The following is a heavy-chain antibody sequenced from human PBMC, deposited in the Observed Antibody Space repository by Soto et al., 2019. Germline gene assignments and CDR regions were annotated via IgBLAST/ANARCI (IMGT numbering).Heavy chain of an antibody. V-gene: IGHV4-34*01. D-gene: IGHD2-2*01. Sequence: AETLARTCAVYGGSFSCYYWSWIRQPPGKVLELVGEINHSGSTNYNPSLKSRVTISVDTSKNKFSLKVNSVTAADTAVYYCAIGLGYCSSHRCSSSRRWRFDYWGHGTMVTVSS. CDR3: AIGLGYCSSHRCSSSRRWRFDY. J-gene: IGHJ4*01. CDR1: GGSFSCYY. CDR2: INHSGST.